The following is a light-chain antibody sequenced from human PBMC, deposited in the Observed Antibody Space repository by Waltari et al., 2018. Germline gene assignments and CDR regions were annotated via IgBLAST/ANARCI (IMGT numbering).Light chain of an antibody. J-gene: IGKJ1*01. CDR2: GAS. V-gene: IGKV1-33*01. CDR3: QQYDNLPVT. Sequence: DIQMTQSPSSLSASVRDRVNITCQASQDISKYLSGYQQKPGKAPKLLIYGASNLETGVPSRFSGSGSRTDFTFTISSLQPEDVATYYCQQYDNLPVTFGQGTKVEIK. CDR1: QDISKY.